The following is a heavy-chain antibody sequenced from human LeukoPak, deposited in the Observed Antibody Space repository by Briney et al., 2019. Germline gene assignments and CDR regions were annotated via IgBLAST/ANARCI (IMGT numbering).Heavy chain of an antibody. V-gene: IGHV3-48*03. J-gene: IGHJ4*02. Sequence: GGSLRLSCAASGFTFSSYEMNWVRQAPGKGLEWVSYISSSGSTIYYADSVKGRFTISRDNAKNSLYLQMNSLRAEDTAVYYCATPGDGYTSGYCFDHWGQGTLVTVSS. CDR3: ATPGDGYTSGYCFDH. D-gene: IGHD5-24*01. CDR2: ISSSGSTI. CDR1: GFTFSSYE.